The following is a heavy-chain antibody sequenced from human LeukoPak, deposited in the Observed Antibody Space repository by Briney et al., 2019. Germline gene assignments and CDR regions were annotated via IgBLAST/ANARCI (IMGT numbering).Heavy chain of an antibody. CDR2: IYYSGST. D-gene: IGHD3-10*01. CDR1: GGSISSYY. V-gene: IGHV4-59*01. J-gene: IGHJ4*02. CDR3: ARFEPGFGELYPGDFSRLSVDY. Sequence: PSETLSLTCTVSGGSISSYYWSWIRQPPGKGLEWIGYIYYSGSTNYNPSLKSRVTISVDTSKNQFSLKLSSVTAADTAVYYCARFEPGFGELYPGDFSRLSVDYWGQGTLVTVSS.